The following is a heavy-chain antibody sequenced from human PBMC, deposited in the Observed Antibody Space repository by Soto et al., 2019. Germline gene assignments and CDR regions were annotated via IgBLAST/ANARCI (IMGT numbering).Heavy chain of an antibody. J-gene: IGHJ4*02. Sequence: QVQLVQSGAEVKKPGSSVKVSCKASGGTFSSYSINWVRQAPGQGLEWMGEIIPIFGTANYAQKFQGRVTITGDESTSPAYLELSSLRSEDTAVYYCARDGGRHSGGIDYWGQGTLVTVSS. CDR1: GGTFSSYS. CDR2: IIPIFGTA. D-gene: IGHD1-26*01. V-gene: IGHV1-69*01. CDR3: ARDGGRHSGGIDY.